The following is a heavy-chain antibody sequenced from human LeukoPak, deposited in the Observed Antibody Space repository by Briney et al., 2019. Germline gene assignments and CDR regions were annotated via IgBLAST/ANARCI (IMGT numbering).Heavy chain of an antibody. D-gene: IGHD3-9*01. Sequence: GASVKVSCKASGGTFSSYAISWVRQAPGQGLEWMGRIIPILGIANYAQKFQGRGTITADKSTSTAYLELSSLRSEDTAVYYCARAPYDILTGSPKSGPYYGMDVWGQGTTVTVSS. CDR3: ARAPYDILTGSPKSGPYYGMDV. CDR2: IIPILGIA. CDR1: GGTFSSYA. J-gene: IGHJ6*02. V-gene: IGHV1-69*04.